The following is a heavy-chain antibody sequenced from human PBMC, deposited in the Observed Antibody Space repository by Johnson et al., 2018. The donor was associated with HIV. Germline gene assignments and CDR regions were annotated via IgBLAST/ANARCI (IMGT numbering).Heavy chain of an antibody. CDR3: ARQGPGYCSGSGCYYDAFDL. D-gene: IGHD2-15*01. CDR1: GFTLRNYW. J-gene: IGHJ3*01. V-gene: IGHV3-74*02. CDR2: IKSDGSSI. Sequence: VQLVESGGGLVQPGRSLRLSCAASGFTLRNYWVNWVRQLPGKGLVWVSRIKSDGSSITYADFAKGRFTISRDNAKDTVYLQMTSLRAEDTAVYYCARQGPGYCSGSGCYYDAFDLWGQGTMVTVSS.